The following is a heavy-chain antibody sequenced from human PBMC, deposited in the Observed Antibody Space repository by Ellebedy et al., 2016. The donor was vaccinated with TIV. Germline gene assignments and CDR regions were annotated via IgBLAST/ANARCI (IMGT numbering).Heavy chain of an antibody. CDR1: GFTFSSYG. Sequence: GESLKISXAASGFTFSSYGMHWVRQAPGKGLEWVAFIWYDGRTKYYADSVKGRFTISRDNSKNTLSLQMNSLRADDTAVYYCARDYYDSSGYVLIDYFDYWGQGTLVTVSS. D-gene: IGHD3-22*01. CDR3: ARDYYDSSGYVLIDYFDY. J-gene: IGHJ4*02. V-gene: IGHV3-33*01. CDR2: IWYDGRTK.